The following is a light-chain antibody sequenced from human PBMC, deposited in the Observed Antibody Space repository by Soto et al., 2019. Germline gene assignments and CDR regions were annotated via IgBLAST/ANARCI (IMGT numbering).Light chain of an antibody. J-gene: IGLJ1*01. CDR1: KNDIGVYDF. CDR2: EVV. CDR3: KSAAGSTTYV. V-gene: IGLV2-8*01. Sequence: QSVLTQPPSASGSPGQSVTISCTGTKNDIGVYDFVSWYQHHPGKAPRLIIYEVVQRPSGVPDRFSGSNSGNTASLTVSGLQAADEADYFCKSAAGSTTYVVGTGTKVNVL.